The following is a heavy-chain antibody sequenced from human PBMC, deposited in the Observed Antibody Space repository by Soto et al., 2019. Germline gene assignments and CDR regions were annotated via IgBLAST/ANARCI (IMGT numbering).Heavy chain of an antibody. Sequence: GGSLRLSCAASGFTFDDYAMHWVRQAPGKGLEWVSGISWNSGSIGYADSVKGRFTISRDNAKNSLYLQMNSLRAGDTALYYCAKDIRPGPIAVAGIHFDYWGQGTLVTVSS. J-gene: IGHJ4*02. CDR2: ISWNSGSI. CDR3: AKDIRPGPIAVAGIHFDY. V-gene: IGHV3-9*01. CDR1: GFTFDDYA. D-gene: IGHD6-19*01.